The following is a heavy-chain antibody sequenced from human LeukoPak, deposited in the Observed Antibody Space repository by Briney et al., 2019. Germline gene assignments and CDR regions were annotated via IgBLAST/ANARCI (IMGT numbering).Heavy chain of an antibody. D-gene: IGHD3-22*01. Sequence: WVSHISSRGSAIFYADSVKGRFTISRDNAKNSLYLQMNSLRAEDTAVYYCARGYYDAPGYWGQGTLVTVSS. J-gene: IGHJ4*02. V-gene: IGHV3-48*03. CDR3: ARGYYDAPGY. CDR2: ISSRGSAI.